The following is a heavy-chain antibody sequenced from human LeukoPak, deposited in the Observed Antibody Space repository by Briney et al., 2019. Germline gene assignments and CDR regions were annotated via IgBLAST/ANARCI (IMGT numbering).Heavy chain of an antibody. CDR2: ISYSGST. D-gene: IGHD5/OR15-5a*01. V-gene: IGHV4-59*06. Sequence: SETLSLTCTVSGGSISSYYWSWIRQPPGKGLEWIGYISYSGSTYYNPSLKSRVTISLDTSKNQFSLKLSSVTAADTAVYYCASLHYYYYYMDVWGRGTTVTVSS. CDR3: ASLHYYYYYMDV. J-gene: IGHJ6*03. CDR1: GGSISSYY.